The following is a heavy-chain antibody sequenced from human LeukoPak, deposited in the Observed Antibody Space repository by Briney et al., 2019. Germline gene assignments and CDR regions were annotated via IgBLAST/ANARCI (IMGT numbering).Heavy chain of an antibody. Sequence: GGSLRLSCAASGFTFSSYAMSWVRQAPGKGLEWVSAFSGSGGNTYYADSVKGRFTISRDNSKNTLYLQMNSLRAEDTAVYYCAKSGQWLPPTEFDSWGQGTLVTVSS. CDR1: GFTFSSYA. V-gene: IGHV3-23*01. CDR2: FSGSGGNT. D-gene: IGHD6-19*01. J-gene: IGHJ4*02. CDR3: AKSGQWLPPTEFDS.